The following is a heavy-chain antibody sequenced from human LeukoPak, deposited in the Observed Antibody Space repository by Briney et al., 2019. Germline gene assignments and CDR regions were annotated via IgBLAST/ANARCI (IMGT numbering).Heavy chain of an antibody. CDR1: GGSISSSY. CDR3: ARDYCTTTRCYPNYFDY. V-gene: IGHV4-59*01. CDR2: IYYSGST. D-gene: IGHD2-2*01. J-gene: IGHJ4*02. Sequence: SETLSLTCTVSGGSISSSYWSWIRQPPGKGLEWVGSIYYSGSTNYNPSLKSRVTISVDTSKNQFSLKLSSVTAADTAVYYCARDYCTTTRCYPNYFDYWGQGTLVTVSS.